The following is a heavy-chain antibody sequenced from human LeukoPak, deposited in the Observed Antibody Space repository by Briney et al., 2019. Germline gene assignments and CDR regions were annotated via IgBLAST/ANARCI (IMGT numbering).Heavy chain of an antibody. CDR3: ARRLVATGLDY. Sequence: GESLKISCKGSGYTFTSYWIGWVRQMPGKGLAWMGIIFPGDSDTRYSPSFQGQVTISADKSISTAYLQWSSLKASDTAMYYCARRLVATGLDYWGQGTLVTVSS. CDR1: GYTFTSYW. D-gene: IGHD2-8*02. V-gene: IGHV5-51*01. J-gene: IGHJ4*02. CDR2: IFPGDSDT.